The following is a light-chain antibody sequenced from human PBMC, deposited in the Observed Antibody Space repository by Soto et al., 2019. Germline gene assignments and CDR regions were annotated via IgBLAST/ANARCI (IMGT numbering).Light chain of an antibody. CDR1: SGYSNYE. J-gene: IGLJ1*01. CDR2: VGTGGIVG. Sequence: QSVLTQTPSASASLGASVTLTCTLSSGYSNYEVDWYQQRPGKGPRFVMRVGTGGIVGSKGDGIPDRFSVLGSGLNRYLSIKNIQEEDESDYHCGADHGSGSGSNCVDVFGTGTKLTVL. CDR3: GADHGSGSGSNCVDV. V-gene: IGLV9-49*01.